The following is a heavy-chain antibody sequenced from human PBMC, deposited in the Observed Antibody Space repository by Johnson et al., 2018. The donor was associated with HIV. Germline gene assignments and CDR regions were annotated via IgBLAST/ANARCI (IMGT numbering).Heavy chain of an antibody. V-gene: IGHV3-23*04. CDR1: GFTFDDYA. CDR2: ISGSGGST. CDR3: ARGDPPNVFDI. Sequence: VQLVESGGVVVQPGGSLRLSCAASGFTFDDYAMHWVRQAPGKGLEWVSAISGSGGSTYYADSVKGRFTISRDNSKNTLYLQMNSLRAEDTAVYYCARGDPPNVFDIWGQGTRVTVSS. J-gene: IGHJ3*02.